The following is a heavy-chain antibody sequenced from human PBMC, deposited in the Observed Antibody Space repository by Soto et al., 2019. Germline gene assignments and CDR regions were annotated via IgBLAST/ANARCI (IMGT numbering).Heavy chain of an antibody. CDR2: ITFRGVT. CDR1: GDSLSWYG. CDR3: ARKLEASIRHVEWFSYKWFDP. V-gene: IGHV4-34*01. D-gene: IGHD3-9*01. J-gene: IGHJ5*02. Sequence: SETRSRTWDVHGDSLSWYGWSWMRQPPGKGLEWIGEITFRGVTNYHPSLKSRLSMSVDTSKNRISLNVSSVTAADTALYFCARKLEASIRHVEWFSYKWFDPWGPGTLVTVSS.